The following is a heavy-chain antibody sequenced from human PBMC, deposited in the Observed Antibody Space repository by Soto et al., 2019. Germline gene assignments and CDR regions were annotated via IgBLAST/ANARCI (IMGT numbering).Heavy chain of an antibody. CDR3: AGQRLELRGDYYYGLDV. V-gene: IGHV4-59*01. Sequence: PSETLSLTCTVSGGSISTYYWSWIRQPPGKGLEWIGYIYYSGSTSYNPSLKSRVTISVDTSKNQFSLKLRSVTAADTAIYYCAGQRLELRGDYYYGLDVWGQGTTVTVSS. J-gene: IGHJ6*02. CDR1: GGSISTYY. D-gene: IGHD1-7*01. CDR2: IYYSGST.